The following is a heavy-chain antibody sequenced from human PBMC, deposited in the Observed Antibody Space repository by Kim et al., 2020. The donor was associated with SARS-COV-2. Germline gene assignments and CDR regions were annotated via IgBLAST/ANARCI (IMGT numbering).Heavy chain of an antibody. V-gene: IGHV3-30*12. J-gene: IGHJ6*02. CDR2: ISYDGRII. CDR3: ARDRLYCSGGSCLEFGFSGMDI. CDR1: GFSFSSYG. Sequence: GGSLRLSCAASGFSFSSYGMHWVRQAPGKGLEWVAVISYDGRIIYYGDSVKGRFTISRDNSKNTLYLQMNSLRAEDTAVYFCARDRLYCSGGSCLEFGFSGMDIWGQGTTVTVSS. D-gene: IGHD2-15*01.